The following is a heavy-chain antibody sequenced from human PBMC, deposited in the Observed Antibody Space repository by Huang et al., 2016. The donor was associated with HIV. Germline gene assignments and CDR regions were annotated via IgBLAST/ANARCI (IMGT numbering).Heavy chain of an antibody. CDR1: GFDFSKYS. CDR2: ISGIISNI. J-gene: IGHJ4*02. D-gene: IGHD3-22*01. V-gene: IGHV3-48*01. CDR3: ARTEMEYYYGSSGYYPDY. Sequence: EVQLVESGGALVQPGGSLKLSCVVSGFDFSKYSMNWVRQAPGKGVEWVSYISGIISNIYYADSVKGRFTISRDNAKNSVFLQRRSLRAEETALYYCARTEMEYYYGSSGYYPDYWGQGTQVTVSS.